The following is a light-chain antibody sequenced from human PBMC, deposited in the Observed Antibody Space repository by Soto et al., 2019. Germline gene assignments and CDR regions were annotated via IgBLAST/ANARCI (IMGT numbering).Light chain of an antibody. CDR2: DAS. V-gene: IGKV1-33*01. Sequence: DIQMTQSPSSLSASVGDRVTITCQASQDISTYLNWYQQKPGKAPKLLIYDASNLETGVPSRFSGSGSGTDFTFTISSLQPEDIATYYCQHYDDLPSFGQGTKLEIK. CDR3: QHYDDLPS. CDR1: QDISTY. J-gene: IGKJ2*01.